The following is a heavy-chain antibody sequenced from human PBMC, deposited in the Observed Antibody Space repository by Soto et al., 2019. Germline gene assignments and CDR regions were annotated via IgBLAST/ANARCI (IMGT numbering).Heavy chain of an antibody. CDR3: ASPSGYYYYGMDV. V-gene: IGHV4-30-4*01. J-gene: IGHJ6*02. Sequence: SETLSLTCTVSGGSISSGDYYWSWIRQPPGKGLEWIGYIYYSVSTYYNPSLKSRVTISVDTSKNQFSLKLSSVTAADTAVYYCASPSGYYYYGMDVWGQGTTVTVSS. CDR1: GGSISSGDYY. D-gene: IGHD3-10*01. CDR2: IYYSVST.